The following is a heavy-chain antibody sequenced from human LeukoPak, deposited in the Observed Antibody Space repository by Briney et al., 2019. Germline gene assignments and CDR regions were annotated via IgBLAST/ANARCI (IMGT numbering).Heavy chain of an antibody. J-gene: IGHJ3*02. V-gene: IGHV4-39*01. CDR3: ARHSRSGYSGYENAFDI. D-gene: IGHD5-12*01. CDR1: GCSISSSSYY. CDR2: IYYSGST. Sequence: SETLSLTCTGSGCSISSSSYYWGWIRQPPGKGLEWIGSIYYSGSTYYTPSLKSRVTISVDTSKTQFSLKLSSVTAAEKAVYYCARHSRSGYSGYENAFDIWGQGTMVTVSS.